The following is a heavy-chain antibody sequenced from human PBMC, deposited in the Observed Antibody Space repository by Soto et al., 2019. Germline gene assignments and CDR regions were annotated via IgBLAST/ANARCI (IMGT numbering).Heavy chain of an antibody. Sequence: QVQLVQSGAEVKTPGSSVKVSCKASGGTFSSYTISWVRQAPGQGLEGMGMIIHILGIANYAQKFQGRVTITENKTTSTAYMELSSLRAEDTAVYYCARVATSGLSGDYWGQGTLVTVSS. CDR2: IIHILGIA. CDR1: GGTFSSYT. J-gene: IGHJ4*02. CDR3: ARVATSGLSGDY. V-gene: IGHV1-69*02. D-gene: IGHD5-12*01.